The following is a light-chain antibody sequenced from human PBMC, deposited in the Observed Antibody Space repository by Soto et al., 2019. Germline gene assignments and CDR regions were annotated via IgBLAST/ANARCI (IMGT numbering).Light chain of an antibody. CDR3: QQYKSYWT. CDR1: QSISDT. V-gene: IGKV3-15*01. Sequence: IVMAQSPATLSVSPGGIATLSCRASQSISDTLAWYQQKPGQAPRLLIYSASRGATGFPARFSGSGSGTDFTLTISSLQSEDFATYYCQQYKSYWTFGQGTKVDIK. CDR2: SAS. J-gene: IGKJ1*01.